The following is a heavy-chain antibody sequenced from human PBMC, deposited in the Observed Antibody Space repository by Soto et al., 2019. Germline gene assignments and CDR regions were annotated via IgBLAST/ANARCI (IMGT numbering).Heavy chain of an antibody. V-gene: IGHV4-59*01. CDR2: IYYSGST. CDR1: GGSISSYY. Sequence: QVQLQESGPGLVKPSETLSLTCTVSGGSISSYYWSWIRQPPGKGLEWIGYIYYSGSTNYNPSLKSRVTISVDTSKNQFSLKLSSVTAADTAVYYCARERGGGGYCSSTSCYPNWFDPWGQGTLVTVSS. D-gene: IGHD2-2*01. CDR3: ARERGGGGYCSSTSCYPNWFDP. J-gene: IGHJ5*02.